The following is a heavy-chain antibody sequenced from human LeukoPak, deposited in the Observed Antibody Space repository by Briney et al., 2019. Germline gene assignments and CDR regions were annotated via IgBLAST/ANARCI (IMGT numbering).Heavy chain of an antibody. D-gene: IGHD6-13*01. J-gene: IGHJ5*02. CDR3: ARGGMYSSSWFDP. Sequence: GESLKISCKGSGYSFTSYWIGWVRQIPGKGLEWMGIIYPGDSDTRYSPSFQGQVTISADKSISTAYLQWSSLKASDTAMYYYARGGMYSSSWFDPWGQGTLVTVSS. V-gene: IGHV5-51*01. CDR1: GYSFTSYW. CDR2: IYPGDSDT.